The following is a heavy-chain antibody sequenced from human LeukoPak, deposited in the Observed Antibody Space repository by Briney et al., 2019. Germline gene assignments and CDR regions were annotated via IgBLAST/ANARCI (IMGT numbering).Heavy chain of an antibody. V-gene: IGHV1-69*04. D-gene: IGHD3-10*01. CDR1: GGTFSSYA. CDR2: IIPILGIA. CDR3: AMMGYHGFGELLY. Sequence: GASVKVSCKASGGTFSSYAISWVRQAPGQGLEWMGRIIPILGIANYAQKFQGRVTITADKSTSTAYMELSSLRSEDTAVYYCAMMGYHGFGELLYWGQGTLVTVSS. J-gene: IGHJ4*02.